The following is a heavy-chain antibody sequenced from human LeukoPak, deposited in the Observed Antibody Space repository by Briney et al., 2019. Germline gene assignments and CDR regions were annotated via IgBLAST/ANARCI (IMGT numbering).Heavy chain of an antibody. CDR2: IIPILGIA. CDR1: GGTFSSYA. CDR3: ARSEGNIAVAAYYFDY. V-gene: IGHV1-69*04. Sequence: SVKVSCKASGGTFSSYAISWVRQAPGQGLEWMGRIIPILGIANYAQKFQGRVTITADKSTSTAYMELSSLRSEDTAVYYCARSEGNIAVAAYYFDYWGQGTLVTVSS. J-gene: IGHJ4*02. D-gene: IGHD6-19*01.